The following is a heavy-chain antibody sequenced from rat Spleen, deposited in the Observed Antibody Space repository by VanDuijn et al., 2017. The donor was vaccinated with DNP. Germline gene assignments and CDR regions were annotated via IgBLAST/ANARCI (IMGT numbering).Heavy chain of an antibody. Sequence: EVQLVESGGGLVQPGRSLKLSCAASGFTFSNYGMHWIRQAPTKGLEWVASISPSGGSTYYRDSVKGRFTISRDNAKSILYLQMDSLRSEDTAAYCCVTHDNWAWGQGTSVTVSS. J-gene: IGHJ4*01. V-gene: IGHV5-19*01. D-gene: IGHD3-6*01. CDR3: VTHDNWA. CDR2: ISPSGGST. CDR1: GFTFSNYG.